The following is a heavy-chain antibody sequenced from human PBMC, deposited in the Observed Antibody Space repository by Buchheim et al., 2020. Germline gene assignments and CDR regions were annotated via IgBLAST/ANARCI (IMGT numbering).Heavy chain of an antibody. D-gene: IGHD2-21*02. Sequence: QVQLQESGPGLVKPSQTLSLSCIVSGGSINSGDYYWSWIRQPPGKGLEWIGNMYSTGDTHYNPSLKRRVTISADTPKNQFSLKLRSVTVADTAVYYCAREGLDVDVVVTAINGYRFDCWGQGTL. J-gene: IGHJ4*02. CDR1: GGSINSGDYY. V-gene: IGHV4-30-4*01. CDR2: MYSTGDT. CDR3: AREGLDVDVVVTAINGYRFDC.